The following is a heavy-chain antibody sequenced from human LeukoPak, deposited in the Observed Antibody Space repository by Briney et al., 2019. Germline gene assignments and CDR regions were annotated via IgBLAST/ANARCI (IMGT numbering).Heavy chain of an antibody. V-gene: IGHV3-21*01. Sequence: GGSLRLSCAASGFTFSSYSMNWVRQAPGKGLEGVSSISSSSSYIYYADSVKGRFTISRDNAKNSLYLQMNSLRAEDTAVYYCARDMTYYHDSRNIDDAFDIWGQGTMVTVSS. J-gene: IGHJ3*02. CDR1: GFTFSSYS. CDR2: ISSSSSYI. D-gene: IGHD3-22*01. CDR3: ARDMTYYHDSRNIDDAFDI.